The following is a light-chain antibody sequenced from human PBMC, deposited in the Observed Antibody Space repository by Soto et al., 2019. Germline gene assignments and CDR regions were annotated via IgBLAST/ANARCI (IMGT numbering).Light chain of an antibody. J-gene: IGKJ1*01. CDR2: DTS. Sequence: EIVLTQSPATLSLSPGERATLSCRASQSVSSYLAWYQQKPGQAPRLLIYDTSNRATGIPARFSGSGSGTDFTLTISSLQPEDFAVYYCQQRSNWPPHVWTFGPGTKVEIK. CDR1: QSVSSY. V-gene: IGKV3-11*01. CDR3: QQRSNWPPHVWT.